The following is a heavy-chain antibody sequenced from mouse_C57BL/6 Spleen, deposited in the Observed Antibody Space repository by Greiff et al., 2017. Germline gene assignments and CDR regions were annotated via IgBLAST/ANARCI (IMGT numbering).Heavy chain of an antibody. CDR1: GFTFSDYG. CDR3: ARNWDYAMDY. J-gene: IGHJ4*01. Sequence: EVQLVESGGGLVKPGGSLKLSCAASGFTFSDYGMHWVRQAPEKGLEWVAYISSGSSTIYYADTVKGRFTISRDNAKNTLFLQMNSLRSEDTAMYYCARNWDYAMDYWGQGTSVTVSS. V-gene: IGHV5-17*01. CDR2: ISSGSSTI. D-gene: IGHD4-1*01.